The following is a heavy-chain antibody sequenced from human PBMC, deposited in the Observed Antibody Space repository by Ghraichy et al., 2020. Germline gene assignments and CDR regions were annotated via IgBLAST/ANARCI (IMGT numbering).Heavy chain of an antibody. CDR2: ISGSGGST. CDR3: AKDQSCTNGVCHRGLVFYYYGMDV. CDR1: GFTFSSYA. D-gene: IGHD2-8*01. Sequence: GGSLRLSCAASGFTFSSYAMSWVRQAPGKGLEWVSAISGSGGSTYYADSVKGRFTISRDNSKNTLYLQMNSLRAEDTAVYYCAKDQSCTNGVCHRGLVFYYYGMDVWGQGTTVTVSS. V-gene: IGHV3-23*01. J-gene: IGHJ6*02.